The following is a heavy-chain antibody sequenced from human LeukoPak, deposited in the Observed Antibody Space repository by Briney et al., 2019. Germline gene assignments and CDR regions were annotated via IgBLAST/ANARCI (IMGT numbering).Heavy chain of an antibody. V-gene: IGHV1-69*06. CDR1: GGTFSSYA. CDR2: IIPIFGTA. Sequence: SVTVSCKASGGTFSSYAISWVRQAPGQGLEWMGGIIPIFGTANYAQKFQGRVTITADKSTSTAYMELSSLRSEDTTVYYCASFEAGSSGHFGAFDIWGQGTMVTVSS. J-gene: IGHJ3*02. D-gene: IGHD6-19*01. CDR3: ASFEAGSSGHFGAFDI.